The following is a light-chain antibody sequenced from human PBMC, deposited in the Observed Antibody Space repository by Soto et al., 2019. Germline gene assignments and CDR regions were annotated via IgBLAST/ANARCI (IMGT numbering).Light chain of an antibody. CDR2: END. J-gene: IGLJ3*02. CDR1: NANIGENF. Sequence: QSVLTQPPSVSAAPGQMVTISCSGSNANIGENFVSWYQQLPGTAPKVLIYENDKRPSGIPDQFSGSKSGTSDTLDITGLQTGDEDDYYCATWDSSLSGWVFGGGTKVTVL. CDR3: ATWDSSLSGWV. V-gene: IGLV1-51*02.